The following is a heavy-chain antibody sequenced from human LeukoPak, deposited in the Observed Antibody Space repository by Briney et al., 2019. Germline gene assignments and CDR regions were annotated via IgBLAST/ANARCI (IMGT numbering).Heavy chain of an antibody. CDR2: INHSGST. CDR1: GGSFSGYY. CDR3: ARAVPAGFGSSWYGGAVDY. V-gene: IGHV4-34*01. Sequence: SETLSLTCAVYGGSFSGYYWSWIRQPPGKGLEWIGEINHSGSTNYNPSLKSRVTISVDTSKNQFSLKLSSVTAADTAVYYCARAVPAGFGSSWYGGAVDYWGQEPWSPSPQ. D-gene: IGHD6-13*01. J-gene: IGHJ4*01.